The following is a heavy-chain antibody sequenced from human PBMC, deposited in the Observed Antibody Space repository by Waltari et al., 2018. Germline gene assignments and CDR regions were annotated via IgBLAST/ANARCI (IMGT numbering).Heavy chain of an antibody. D-gene: IGHD2-21*01. CDR2: IKPDGSES. CDR3: AAYGIWTLSA. J-gene: IGHJ5*02. V-gene: IGHV3-7*01. Sequence: EVQLVESGGGLVQPGGSLRLSCAASGFTFNTHWMAWVRQATGKGLEWVAMIKPDGSESQYLDSVKGRFTISRDNAKSSLELQLSSLRVEDTAVYYCAAYGIWTLSAWGQGTMVTVSP. CDR1: GFTFNTHW.